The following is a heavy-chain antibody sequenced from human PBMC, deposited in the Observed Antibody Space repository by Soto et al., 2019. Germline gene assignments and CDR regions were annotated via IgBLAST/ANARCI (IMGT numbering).Heavy chain of an antibody. J-gene: IGHJ6*02. Sequence: ASVKVSCKASGYTFSSYNISWVRQAPGQGLEWMGWISAYNGNTNYAQKLQGRVTMTTDTSTSTAYMELRSLRSDDTAVYYCARDIVVVPADTYYYGMDVWGQGTTVTVSS. CDR2: ISAYNGNT. CDR1: GYTFSSYN. V-gene: IGHV1-18*01. D-gene: IGHD2-2*01. CDR3: ARDIVVVPADTYYYGMDV.